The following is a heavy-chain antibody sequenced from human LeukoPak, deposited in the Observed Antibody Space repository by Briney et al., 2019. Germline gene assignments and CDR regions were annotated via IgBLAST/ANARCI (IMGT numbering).Heavy chain of an antibody. J-gene: IGHJ6*03. Sequence: GASVKVSCKASGYTFTSYYMHWVRQAPGQGLEWMGIINPSGGSTSYAQKFQGRVTMTRDMSTSTVYMELSSLRSEDTAVYYCVREEAVAGYYYYYMDVWGKGTTVTVSS. V-gene: IGHV1-46*01. CDR3: VREEAVAGYYYYYMDV. CDR2: INPSGGST. CDR1: GYTFTSYY. D-gene: IGHD6-19*01.